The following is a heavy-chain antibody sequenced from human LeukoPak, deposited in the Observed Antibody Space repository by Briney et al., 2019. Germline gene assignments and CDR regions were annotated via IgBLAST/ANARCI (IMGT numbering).Heavy chain of an antibody. CDR2: LYSGGTT. V-gene: IGHV3-53*01. D-gene: IGHD3-22*01. Sequence: PGGSLRLSCAASGFSVSNNYVSWVRQAPGKGLEWVSVLYSGGTTYYADSVKGRFTISRDNSKSTLYLQMNSLRAEDTAVYYCAGRYDSSGYPLHWGQGTLVTVSS. J-gene: IGHJ4*02. CDR1: GFSVSNNY. CDR3: AGRYDSSGYPLH.